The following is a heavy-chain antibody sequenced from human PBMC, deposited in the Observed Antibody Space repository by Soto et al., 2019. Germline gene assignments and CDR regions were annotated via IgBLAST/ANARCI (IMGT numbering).Heavy chain of an antibody. V-gene: IGHV5-51*01. CDR2: IYPGDSDT. CDR3: ARQRLWGTSGYYYFEN. J-gene: IGHJ4*02. CDR1: GHIFSNYW. Sequence: GESLKISCKGSGHIFSNYWIGWVRQMPGKGLEWMGIIYPGDSDTRYSPSFQGQVTITVDKSINTAYLQWSSLKASDTAIYYCARQRLWGTSGYYYFENWGQGTLVTVSS. D-gene: IGHD3-22*01.